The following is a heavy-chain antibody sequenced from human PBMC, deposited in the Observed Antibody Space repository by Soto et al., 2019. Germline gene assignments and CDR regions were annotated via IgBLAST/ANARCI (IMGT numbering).Heavy chain of an antibody. D-gene: IGHD3-10*01. CDR2: MYHSGST. CDR1: GASITSYD. J-gene: IGHJ3*02. Sequence: PSETLSLTCTVSGASITSYDWRWMRQPPGKGLEFIGSMYHSGSTDYNPSLKGRVTTSVDTSKNQFSLKLSSVTAADTAVYYCARHGGITLVRGVLTAFDIWGPGTMVTVS. CDR3: ARHGGITLVRGVLTAFDI. V-gene: IGHV4-59*08.